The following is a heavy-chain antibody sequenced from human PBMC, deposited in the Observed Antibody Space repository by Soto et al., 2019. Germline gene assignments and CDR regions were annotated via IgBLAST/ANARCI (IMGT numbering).Heavy chain of an antibody. CDR3: ANGRYFGSESYCPDLDF. V-gene: IGHV3-30*18. CDR2: ISYHGRNK. CDR1: TFTFSAYD. Sequence: QVQLVESGGGVVQPGRSLRLSCAASTFTFSAYDMHWARQAPGRGLEWVASISYHGRNKYYADSVKGRFTISRDNSKNTLNLQMDSLRAEDTAVYYCANGRYFGSESYCPDLDFWGQGTLVTVSS. D-gene: IGHD3-10*01. J-gene: IGHJ4*02.